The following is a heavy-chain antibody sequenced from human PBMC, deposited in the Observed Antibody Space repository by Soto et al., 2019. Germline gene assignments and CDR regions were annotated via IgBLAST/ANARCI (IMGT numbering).Heavy chain of an antibody. Sequence: GGSLRLSCSASGFTFSDHYMDWVRQAPGKGLEWVGRIRRNTNSYTTEYAASVKGRFTISRDDSKNSVYLQMNSLKAEDTAMYYCASVGYGSGYLECWGQGTLVTVSS. CDR1: GFTFSDHY. D-gene: IGHD2-15*01. J-gene: IGHJ4*02. CDR2: IRRNTNSYTT. V-gene: IGHV3-72*01. CDR3: ASVGYGSGYLEC.